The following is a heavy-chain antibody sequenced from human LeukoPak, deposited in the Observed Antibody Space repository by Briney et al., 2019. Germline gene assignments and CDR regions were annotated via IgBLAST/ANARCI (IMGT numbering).Heavy chain of an antibody. CDR2: IIPIFGTA. Sequence: SVKVSCKASGGTFSSYAISWVRHAPGQGLEWMGGIIPIFGTAKYAQKFQGRVTITTDESASTAYMDLSNLRSEDTAVYYCARGRWEHGAGSGIDYYYYYMDVWGEGTTVTVSS. V-gene: IGHV1-69*05. CDR3: ARGRWEHGAGSGIDYYYYYMDV. CDR1: GGTFSSYA. J-gene: IGHJ6*03. D-gene: IGHD3-10*01.